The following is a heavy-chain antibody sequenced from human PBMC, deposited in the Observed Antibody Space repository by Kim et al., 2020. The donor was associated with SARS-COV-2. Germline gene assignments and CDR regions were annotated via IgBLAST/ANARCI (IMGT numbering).Heavy chain of an antibody. J-gene: IGHJ4*02. CDR3: ARDKTGGVLVYYFDY. CDR1: GFTFSSYA. CDR2: ISYDGSNK. D-gene: IGHD3-16*01. V-gene: IGHV3-30*04. Sequence: GGSLRLSCAASGFTFSSYAMHWVRQAPGKGLEWVAVISYDGSNKYYADSVKGRFTISRDNSKNTLYLQMNSLRAEDTAVYYCARDKTGGVLVYYFDYWGQGTLVTVSS.